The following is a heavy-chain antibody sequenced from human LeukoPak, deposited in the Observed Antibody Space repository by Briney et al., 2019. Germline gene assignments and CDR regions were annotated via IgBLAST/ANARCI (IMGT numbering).Heavy chain of an antibody. V-gene: IGHV4-39*07. J-gene: IGHJ1*01. D-gene: IGHD3-22*01. CDR1: GGSISSSSYY. Sequence: SETLSLTCTVSGGSISSSSYYWGWIRQPPGKGLEWIGSIYYSGSTYYNPSLKSRVTISVDTSKNQFSLKLSSVTAADTAVYYCARGAPGPYYDSSGYPEYFQHWGQGTLVTVSS. CDR2: IYYSGST. CDR3: ARGAPGPYYDSSGYPEYFQH.